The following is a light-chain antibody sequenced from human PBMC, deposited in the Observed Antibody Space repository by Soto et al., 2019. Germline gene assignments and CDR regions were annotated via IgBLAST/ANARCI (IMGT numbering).Light chain of an antibody. J-gene: IGKJ3*01. CDR2: GES. CDR1: QSVSNN. V-gene: IGKV3-15*01. CDR3: KKYNSWHIN. Sequence: EVVLTQXRGTLSLSPWQRPILSMAGSQSVSNNYLAWYKQKHGQAPRLIIYGESTGATGLQDRFSGSESGKEFTLTIRSLQYEDFEVYYCKKYNSWHINCGRGTKVDIK.